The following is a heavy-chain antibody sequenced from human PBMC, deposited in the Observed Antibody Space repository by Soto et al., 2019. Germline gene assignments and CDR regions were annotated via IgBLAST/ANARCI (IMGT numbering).Heavy chain of an antibody. CDR2: ISAYNGNT. CDR3: ARDPGYSYGPEYFQH. V-gene: IGHV1-18*01. D-gene: IGHD5-18*01. Sequence: QVQLVQCGAEVKKPGASVKVSCKASGYTYTSYGISWVRQARGQGLEWMGWISAYNGNTNYAQKLQGRVTMTTDTSTSTAYMELMSLRSDDTAVYYCARDPGYSYGPEYFQHWGQGTLVTVSS. CDR1: GYTYTSYG. J-gene: IGHJ1*01.